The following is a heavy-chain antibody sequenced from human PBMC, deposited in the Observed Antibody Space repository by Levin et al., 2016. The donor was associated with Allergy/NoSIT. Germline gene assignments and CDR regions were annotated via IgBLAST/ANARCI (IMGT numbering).Heavy chain of an antibody. Sequence: ASVKVSCKASGYTFTGYYMHWVRQAPGQGLEWMGWINPNSGGTNYAQKFQGWVTMTRDTSISTAYMELSRLRSDDTAVYYCAREGLMSKRYSSSWYFWFDPWGQGTLVTVSS. J-gene: IGHJ5*02. V-gene: IGHV1-2*04. D-gene: IGHD6-13*01. CDR3: AREGLMSKRYSSSWYFWFDP. CDR1: GYTFTGYY. CDR2: INPNSGGT.